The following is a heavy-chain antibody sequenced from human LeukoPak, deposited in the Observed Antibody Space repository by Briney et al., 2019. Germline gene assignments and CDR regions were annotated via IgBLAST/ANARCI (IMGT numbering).Heavy chain of an antibody. J-gene: IGHJ3*02. V-gene: IGHV3-30*04. CDR1: GFTFTNYS. CDR3: ARTYGSSADVFDI. Sequence: GGSLRLSCAATGFTFTNYSVHWVRQAPGKGLEWVALISDDGSNKYYADSVKGRFTISRDNSKNTLYLQMSSLRGEDTAVYYCARTYGSSADVFDIWGHGTMVTVSS. D-gene: IGHD6-6*01. CDR2: ISDDGSNK.